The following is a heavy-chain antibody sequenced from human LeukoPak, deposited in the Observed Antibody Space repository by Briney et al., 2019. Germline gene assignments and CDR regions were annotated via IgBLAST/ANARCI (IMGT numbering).Heavy chain of an antibody. V-gene: IGHV3-49*03. CDR3: TRGHQVTFGGVIVIGAFDI. CDR2: IRSKAYGGTT. Sequence: GGSLRLSCTASGFTFGDYAMSWFRQAPGKGLEWVGFIRSKAYGGTTEYAASVKGRFTISRDDSKSIAYLQMNSLKTEDTAVYYCTRGHQVTFGGVIVIGAFDIWGQGTMVTVSS. D-gene: IGHD3-16*02. J-gene: IGHJ3*02. CDR1: GFTFGDYA.